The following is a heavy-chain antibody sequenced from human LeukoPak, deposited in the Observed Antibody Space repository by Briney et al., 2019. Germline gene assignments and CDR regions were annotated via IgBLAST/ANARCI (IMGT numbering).Heavy chain of an antibody. CDR3: ARAGYSSPFDY. D-gene: IGHD6-13*01. CDR2: INSDGSST. Sequence: GGSLRLSCAASGFTFSSYWMHWVRQAPGKGLVWVSRINSDGSSTSYADSVKGRFTISRDNAKNTLYLQMNSLRAEDTAVYYCARAGYSSPFDYWGQGTLVTVSS. CDR1: GFTFSSYW. J-gene: IGHJ4*02. V-gene: IGHV3-74*01.